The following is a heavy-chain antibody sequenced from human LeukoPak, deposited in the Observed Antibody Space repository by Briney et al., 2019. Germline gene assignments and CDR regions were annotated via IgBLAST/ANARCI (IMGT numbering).Heavy chain of an antibody. V-gene: IGHV1-18*04. Sequence: ASVKVSCKASGYTFTSYGISWVRQAPGQGLEWMGWISAYNGNTNYAQKLQGRVTMTTDTSTSTAYMELRSLRSDDTAVYYCARDAGITMVRGVYYCGMDVWGKGTTVTVSS. D-gene: IGHD3-10*01. CDR1: GYTFTSYG. CDR2: ISAYNGNT. J-gene: IGHJ6*04. CDR3: ARDAGITMVRGVYYCGMDV.